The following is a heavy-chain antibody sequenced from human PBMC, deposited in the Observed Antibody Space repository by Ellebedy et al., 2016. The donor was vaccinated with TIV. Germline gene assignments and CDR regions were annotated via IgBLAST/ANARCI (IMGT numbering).Heavy chain of an antibody. D-gene: IGHD2-2*01. CDR2: ISYDGTND. J-gene: IGHJ3*01. Sequence: GESLKISXSASGFTFSAYALNWVRQAPGQGLEWVAVISYDGTNDYYADSVKGRFTISRDNSKNTLYLQMHSLRVEDTALYYCARDAGCTTCFHTGAFDLWGRGTLVTVSS. CDR1: GFTFSAYA. CDR3: ARDAGCTTCFHTGAFDL. V-gene: IGHV3-30*14.